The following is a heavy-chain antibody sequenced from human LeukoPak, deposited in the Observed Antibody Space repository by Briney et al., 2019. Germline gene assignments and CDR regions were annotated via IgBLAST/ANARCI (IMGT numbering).Heavy chain of an antibody. Sequence: PSETLSLTCTVSGGSISSYYWSWIRQPPGKGLEWIGYIYYSGSTNYNPSLKSRVTISVDTSKNQFSLKLSSVTAADTAVYYCARSLGYSYAFDIWGQGTMVTVSS. V-gene: IGHV4-59*08. CDR1: GGSISSYY. J-gene: IGHJ3*02. CDR3: ARSLGYSYAFDI. D-gene: IGHD2-15*01. CDR2: IYYSGST.